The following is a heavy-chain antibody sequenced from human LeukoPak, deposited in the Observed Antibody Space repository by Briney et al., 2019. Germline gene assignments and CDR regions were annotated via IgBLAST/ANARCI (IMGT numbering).Heavy chain of an antibody. CDR1: GFTFSSYA. Sequence: PGGSLRLSCATSGFTFSSYAVAWVRQAPGKGLEWVSSISNTGSNTYYADSVKGRFTISRDNSKNTLSLQMNGLTAEDTAVYYCAARRGYYHYMDVWGKGTTVTVSS. J-gene: IGHJ6*03. V-gene: IGHV3-23*01. D-gene: IGHD3-3*01. CDR2: ISNTGSNT. CDR3: AARRGYYHYMDV.